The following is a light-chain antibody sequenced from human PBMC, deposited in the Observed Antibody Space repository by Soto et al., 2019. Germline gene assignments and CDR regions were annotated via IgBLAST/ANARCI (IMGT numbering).Light chain of an antibody. CDR2: GAS. CDR3: QQYNKWPLFT. CDR1: QSVSRN. V-gene: IGKV3-15*01. J-gene: IGKJ3*01. Sequence: EIVMTQSPDTLSVSLGERATLSCRASQSVSRNLAWYQQRPGQPPRLLIYGASTRATGIPARFSGSGSGTEFTRPISSLHSEDFAVYHCQQYNKWPLFTFGPGTRVDIK.